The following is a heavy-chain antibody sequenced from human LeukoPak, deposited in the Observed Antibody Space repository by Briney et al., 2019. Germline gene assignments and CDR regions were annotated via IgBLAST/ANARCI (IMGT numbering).Heavy chain of an antibody. V-gene: IGHV4-34*01. Sequence: SSETLSLTCAVYGGSFSGYYWSWIRQPPGKGLEWIGEINHSGSTNYNPSLKSRVTISVDTSKNQFSLKLSSVTAADTAVYYCAGMGSGWERERDFDYWGQGTLVTVSS. J-gene: IGHJ4*02. CDR2: INHSGST. CDR3: AGMGSGWERERDFDY. D-gene: IGHD6-19*01. CDR1: GGSFSGYY.